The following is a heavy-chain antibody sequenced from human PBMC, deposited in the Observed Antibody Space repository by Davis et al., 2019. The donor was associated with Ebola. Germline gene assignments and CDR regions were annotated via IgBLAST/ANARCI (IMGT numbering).Heavy chain of an antibody. CDR1: GGSFSGYY. Sequence: MPSETLSLTCAVYGGSFSGYYWSWIRQPPGKGLEWIGEINHSGSTNYNPSLKSRVTISVDMSKKQFSLKLSSVTAADTAVYYCARRSNSPFDYWGQGTLVTVSS. D-gene: IGHD6-6*01. V-gene: IGHV4-34*01. CDR2: INHSGST. J-gene: IGHJ4*02. CDR3: ARRSNSPFDY.